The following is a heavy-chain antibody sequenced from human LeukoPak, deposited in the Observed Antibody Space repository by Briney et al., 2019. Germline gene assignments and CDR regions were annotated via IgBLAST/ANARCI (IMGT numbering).Heavy chain of an antibody. Sequence: GGSLRLSCAASGFMFRSDWMGWVRQAAGKWLERVANINQDGSEKFYVDSVKGRFTISRDSAKDSLYLQMNSLRADDSAVYYCVRSQYSSSSWGQGTLVTVSS. D-gene: IGHD6-13*01. CDR1: GFMFRSDW. CDR3: VRSQYSSSS. J-gene: IGHJ5*02. CDR2: INQDGSEK. V-gene: IGHV3-7*01.